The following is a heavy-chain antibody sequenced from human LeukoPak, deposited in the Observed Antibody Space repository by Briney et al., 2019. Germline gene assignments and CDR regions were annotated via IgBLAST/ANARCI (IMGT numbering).Heavy chain of an antibody. D-gene: IGHD4-23*01. CDR3: VTDEGGGGKSVG. CDR2: MNPNSGNT. CDR1: GYTFTSYD. J-gene: IGHJ4*02. V-gene: IGHV1-8*01. Sequence: ASVKVSCKASGYTFTSYDINWVRQATGQGLEWMGWMNPNSGNTGYGQKFQGRVTMTRNTSISTAYLDLNSLRSEDTAVYYCVTDEGGGGKSVGWGQGTLVTVSS.